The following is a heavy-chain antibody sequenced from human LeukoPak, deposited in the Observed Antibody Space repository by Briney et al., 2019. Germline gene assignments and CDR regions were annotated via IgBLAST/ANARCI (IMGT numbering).Heavy chain of an antibody. CDR1: GFTFSNYR. V-gene: IGHV3-74*01. CDR3: AREILAPGKTHDY. J-gene: IGHJ4*02. Sequence: GGSLRLSCAASGFTFSNYRMHWVRQVPGKGLVWVSRINDDGSATFYADSVKGRFTISRDNAKKTLFLQINSLRAEDTAVYYCAREILAPGKTHDYWGQGTLVTVSS. CDR2: INDDGSAT.